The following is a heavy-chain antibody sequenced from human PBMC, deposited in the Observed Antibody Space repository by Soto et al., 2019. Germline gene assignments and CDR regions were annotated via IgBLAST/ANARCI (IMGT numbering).Heavy chain of an antibody. V-gene: IGHV4-59*01. CDR1: GGSISSYY. J-gene: IGHJ2*01. CDR3: ANFNWDFDL. Sequence: QVQLQESGPGLVKPSETLSLTCTVSGGSISSYYWSWIRQPPGKGLEWIGYIYSTGSTNYNPSLKSRVTISVDKSKNQFSLQLSSVTAADTAVYYCANFNWDFDLWGRGTLVTVSS. CDR2: IYSTGST.